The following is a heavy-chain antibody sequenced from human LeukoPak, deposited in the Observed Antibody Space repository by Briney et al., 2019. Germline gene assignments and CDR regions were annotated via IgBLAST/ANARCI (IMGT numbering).Heavy chain of an antibody. V-gene: IGHV3-23*01. Sequence: GGTLRLSCAASGFTFSSYGMSWVRQAPGKGLEWVSAISGSGGSTYYADSVKGRFTISRDNSKNTLYLQMNSLRAEDTAVYYCAKEDDYVWGSYRYDAFDIWGQGTMVTVSS. CDR2: ISGSGGST. CDR3: AKEDDYVWGSYRYDAFDI. D-gene: IGHD3-16*02. J-gene: IGHJ3*02. CDR1: GFTFSSYG.